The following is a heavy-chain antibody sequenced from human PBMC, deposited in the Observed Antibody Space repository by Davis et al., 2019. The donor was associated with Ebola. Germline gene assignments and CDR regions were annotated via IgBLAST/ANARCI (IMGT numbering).Heavy chain of an antibody. CDR1: GFTFSSYS. CDR2: LYSGGST. CDR3: ARDSNYRFDF. D-gene: IGHD4-11*01. Sequence: PGGSLRLSCAASGFTFSSYSMTWVRQAPEKGLEWVSVLYSGGSTKYTDSVKGRFTISRDDSKNTLYLQMNSLRAEDTAVYYCARDSNYRFDFWGQGTLVTVSS. J-gene: IGHJ4*02. V-gene: IGHV3-53*01.